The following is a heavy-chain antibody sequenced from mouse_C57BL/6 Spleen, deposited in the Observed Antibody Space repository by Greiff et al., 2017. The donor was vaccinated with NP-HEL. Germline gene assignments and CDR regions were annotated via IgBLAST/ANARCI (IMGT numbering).Heavy chain of an antibody. CDR1: GYTFTSYW. V-gene: IGHV1-50*01. J-gene: IGHJ2*01. D-gene: IGHD1-1*01. CDR3: ARSGYGSSWYFDY. Sequence: QVQLQQPGAELVKPGASVKLSCKASGYTFTSYWMQWVKQRPGQGLEWIGEIDPSDSYTNYNQKFKGKATLTVDTSSSTAYMQLSSLTSEDSAVYYCARSGYGSSWYFDYWGQGTTLTVSS. CDR2: IDPSDSYT.